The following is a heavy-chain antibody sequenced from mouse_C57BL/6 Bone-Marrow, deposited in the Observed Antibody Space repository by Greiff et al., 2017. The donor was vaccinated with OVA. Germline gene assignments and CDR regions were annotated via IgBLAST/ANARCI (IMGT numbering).Heavy chain of an antibody. CDR2: INYDGSST. D-gene: IGHD2-4*01. CDR1: GFTFSDYY. CDR3: ARDSGRLRPYAMDY. V-gene: IGHV5-16*01. Sequence: EVKLMESEGGLVQPGSSMKLSCTASGFTFSDYYMAWVRQVPEKGLEWVANINYDGSSTYYLDSLKSRFIISRDNEKNILYLQMSSLKSEDTATYYCARDSGRLRPYAMDYWGQGTSVTVSS. J-gene: IGHJ4*01.